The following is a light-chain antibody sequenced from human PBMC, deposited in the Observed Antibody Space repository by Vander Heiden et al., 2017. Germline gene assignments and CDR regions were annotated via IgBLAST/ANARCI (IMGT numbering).Light chain of an antibody. CDR1: QGISSY. Sequence: VIWMTPSPSLLSASTGDRVTISCRMCQGISSYVAWYQQKPGKAPELLIYAASTLQSGVPSRLSGGGSGTVSTLTRSCRQSEVLATSYGQQDHSFPMTFGQGTKVEIK. V-gene: IGKV1D-8*01. J-gene: IGKJ1*01. CDR2: AAS. CDR3: QQDHSFPMT.